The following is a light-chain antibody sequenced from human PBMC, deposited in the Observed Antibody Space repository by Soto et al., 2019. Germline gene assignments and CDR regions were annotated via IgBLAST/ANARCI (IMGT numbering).Light chain of an antibody. Sequence: EIVMTQSPATLSVSPGERATLSCRTSQSIRSNLAWYQQKPGQAPRLLIYGASTRATGIPARFGGSGSGTDFTLTISSLQSEDFGIYHCQQYHNWPPAFGQGTKVEI. CDR3: QQYHNWPPA. CDR1: QSIRSN. J-gene: IGKJ1*01. CDR2: GAS. V-gene: IGKV3-15*01.